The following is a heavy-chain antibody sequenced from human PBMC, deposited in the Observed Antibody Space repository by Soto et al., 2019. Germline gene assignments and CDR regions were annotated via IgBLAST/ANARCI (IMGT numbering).Heavy chain of an antibody. D-gene: IGHD1-1*01. J-gene: IGHJ4*02. V-gene: IGHV5-51*01. CDR1: GYSFINYW. CDR3: ASLSVGEQPFDY. Sequence: EVQLVQSGAEVKKPGESLRISCKTSGYSFINYWIGWVRQMPGKGLEWMGIIYPADSDTRYRPSFQGQVTISVDKSINTAYLQWSSLKASDTAMYYCASLSVGEQPFDYWGQGTLVTVSS. CDR2: IYPADSDT.